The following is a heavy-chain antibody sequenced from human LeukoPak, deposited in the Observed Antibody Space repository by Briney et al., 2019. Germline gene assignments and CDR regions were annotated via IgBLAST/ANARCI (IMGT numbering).Heavy chain of an antibody. CDR1: GFTFSSYA. Sequence: GGSLRLSCAASGFTFSSYAMSWVRQAPGKGLEWGSAISGSGGSTYYADSVKGRFTISRDNSKNTLYLQMNSLRAEDTAVYYCAKAVAPYYYYYMDVWGKGTTVTVSS. J-gene: IGHJ6*03. V-gene: IGHV3-23*01. D-gene: IGHD6-19*01. CDR2: ISGSGGST. CDR3: AKAVAPYYYYYMDV.